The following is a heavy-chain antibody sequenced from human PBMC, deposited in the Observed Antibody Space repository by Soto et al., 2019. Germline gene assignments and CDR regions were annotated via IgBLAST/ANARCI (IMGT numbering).Heavy chain of an antibody. CDR1: GGSISAFY. J-gene: IGHJ3*01. D-gene: IGHD2-2*01. CDR2: VYRSGHT. Sequence: SETLSLTCNVSGGSISAFYWNWIRQSAGKGLEWIGRVYRSGHTTYNPSLESRVTMSIDPSKSQFSLTLGSVTAADTAVYYCARSPSTSSIGAFDFWGRGXKVTV. V-gene: IGHV4-4*07. CDR3: ARSPSTSSIGAFDF.